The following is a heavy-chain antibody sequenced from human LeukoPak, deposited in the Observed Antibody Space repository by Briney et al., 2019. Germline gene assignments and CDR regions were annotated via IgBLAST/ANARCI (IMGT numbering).Heavy chain of an antibody. CDR1: GFTFSSYS. J-gene: IGHJ3*02. CDR3: AKDINSAAGLDAFDI. D-gene: IGHD6-13*01. Sequence: GGSLRLSCAASGFTFSSYSMNWVRQAPGKGLEWVSSISSSSSYIYYADSVKGRFTISRDNAKNSLYLQMNSLRAEDTAVYYCAKDINSAAGLDAFDIWGQGTMVTVSS. CDR2: ISSSSSYI. V-gene: IGHV3-21*04.